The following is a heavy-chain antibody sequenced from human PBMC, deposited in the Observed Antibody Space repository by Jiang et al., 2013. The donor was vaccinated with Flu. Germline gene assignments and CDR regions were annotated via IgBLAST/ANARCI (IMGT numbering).Heavy chain of an antibody. Sequence: VQLVESGGGVVRPGRSLRLSCAASGFTFSSYAMHWVRQAPGKGLEWVAIISYDGSGKYYADSVKGRFTISRDNSQNTLFLQMNSLRPEDTAIYYCARDQGGINWAFYFDSWGQGTLVTVSS. CDR1: GFTFSSYA. CDR2: ISYDGSGK. D-gene: IGHD1-1*01. V-gene: IGHV3-30-3*01. CDR3: ARDQGGINWAFYFDS. J-gene: IGHJ4*02.